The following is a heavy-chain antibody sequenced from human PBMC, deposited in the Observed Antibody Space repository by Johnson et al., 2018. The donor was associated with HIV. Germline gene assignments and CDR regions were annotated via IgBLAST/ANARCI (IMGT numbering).Heavy chain of an antibody. Sequence: QVQLVESGGGLVQPGGSLRLSCAASGFTFSIYDIHWVRQAPGKGLEWVAMISHDGTNTFYADSVKGRFTVSRDNSKNTLYLEANSLGPEDTATYYCAKGSTPTMIIVVISAFDIWGQGTVVAVSS. CDR2: ISHDGTNT. CDR1: GFTFSIYD. J-gene: IGHJ3*02. D-gene: IGHD3-22*01. V-gene: IGHV3-30*18. CDR3: AKGSTPTMIIVVISAFDI.